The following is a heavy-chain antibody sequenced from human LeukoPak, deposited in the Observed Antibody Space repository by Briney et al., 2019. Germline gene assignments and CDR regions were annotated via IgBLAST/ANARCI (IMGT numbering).Heavy chain of an antibody. V-gene: IGHV4-59*01. D-gene: IGHD3-10*01. Sequence: SETLSLTCTVSGGSISSYYWSWIRQPPGKGLEWIGYIYYSGSTNYNPSLKSRVTISVDTSKNQFSLKLSSVTAADTAVYYCAGRIAYGSGSYYGNYYYGMDVWGQGTTVTVSS. J-gene: IGHJ6*02. CDR2: IYYSGST. CDR3: AGRIAYGSGSYYGNYYYGMDV. CDR1: GGSISSYY.